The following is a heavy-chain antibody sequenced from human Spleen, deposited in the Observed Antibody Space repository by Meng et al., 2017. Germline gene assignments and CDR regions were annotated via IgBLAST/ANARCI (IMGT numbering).Heavy chain of an antibody. V-gene: IGHV1-2*06. Sequence: GQVVQTGAEVKKPGASVKVSCKTSGYTFTGYHIHWVRQAPGQGLEWMGRINPNSDDTNYAQKFQGRVTMTRDTSISTAYMELSGLRSDDTAMYYCARDEDISAAGKLFGDYWGQGTLVTVSS. J-gene: IGHJ4*02. CDR2: INPNSDDT. D-gene: IGHD6-13*01. CDR3: ARDEDISAAGKLFGDY. CDR1: GYTFTGYH.